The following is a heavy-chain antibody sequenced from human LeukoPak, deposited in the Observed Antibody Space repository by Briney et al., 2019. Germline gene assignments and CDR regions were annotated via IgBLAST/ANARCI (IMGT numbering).Heavy chain of an antibody. J-gene: IGHJ4*02. CDR3: ARGKGWELLGY. V-gene: IGHV4-39*07. CDR1: GGSISSDSYY. Sequence: SETLSLTCAVSGGSISSDSYYWGWIRQPPGKGLEWIGSIYSGGTTYYNPSLKSRVTISVDTSKNQFSLKLTSVTAADTAVYYCARGKGWELLGYWGQGTLVTVSS. D-gene: IGHD1-26*01. CDR2: IYSGGTT.